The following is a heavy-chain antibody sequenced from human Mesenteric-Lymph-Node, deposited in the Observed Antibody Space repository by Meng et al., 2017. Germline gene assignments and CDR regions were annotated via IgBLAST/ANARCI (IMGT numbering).Heavy chain of an antibody. Sequence: GGSLRLSCAASGFTFSSYEMNWVRQAPGKGLEWVSYISSSGSTIYYADSVKGRFTISRDNAKNSLYLQMNSLRAEDMALYYCAKSVSHYYGSGSYYLDYWGQGTLVTVSS. V-gene: IGHV3-48*03. J-gene: IGHJ4*02. D-gene: IGHD3-10*01. CDR1: GFTFSSYE. CDR3: AKSVSHYYGSGSYYLDY. CDR2: ISSSGSTI.